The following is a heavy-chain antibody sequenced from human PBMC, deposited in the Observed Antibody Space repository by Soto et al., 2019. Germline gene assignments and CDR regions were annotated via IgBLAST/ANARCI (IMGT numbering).Heavy chain of an antibody. D-gene: IGHD3-3*01. J-gene: IGHJ4*02. CDR3: ARSIYNYDFWSGYSY. CDR2: ISAYNGNT. Sequence: QVQLVQSGAEVKKPGASVKVSCKASGYTFTSYGISWVRQAPGQGLEWMGWISAYNGNTNYAQKLQGRVTMTTDTSKSTGYMELRRLRSDDTAVYYCARSIYNYDFWSGYSYWGQGTLVTVSS. V-gene: IGHV1-18*01. CDR1: GYTFTSYG.